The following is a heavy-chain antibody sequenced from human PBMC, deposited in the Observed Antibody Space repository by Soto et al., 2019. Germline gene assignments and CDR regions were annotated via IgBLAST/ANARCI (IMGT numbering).Heavy chain of an antibody. CDR2: ISGGGDTT. D-gene: IGHD1-1*01. CDR3: GRKSQGSVTATGNWYFRS. CDR1: GFTFGGYA. V-gene: IGHV3-23*01. J-gene: IGHJ2*01. Sequence: EVQLLESGGGLLQPGGSLRLSCAASGFTFGGYAMNWVRQAPGKGLEWVSGISGGGDTTFYTDSVKGRFTISRDNSGNTLYLQMNSLRAEDTAVYFCGRKSQGSVTATGNWYFRSMGPWHPGHCLL.